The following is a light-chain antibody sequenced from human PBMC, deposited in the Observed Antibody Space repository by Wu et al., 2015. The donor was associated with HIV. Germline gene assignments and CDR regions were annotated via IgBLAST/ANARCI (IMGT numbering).Light chain of an antibody. CDR1: QSVSSN. J-gene: IGKJ4*01. CDR2: GAS. Sequence: EIVMTQSPATLSVSPGERATLSCRASQSVSSNLAWYQQKPGQAPRLLIYGASTRATGIPARFSGSGSGTEFTLTISSLQSEDFAVYYCQQYNNWPRGLTFGGGTKVEI. V-gene: IGKV3-15*01. CDR3: QQYNNWPRGLT.